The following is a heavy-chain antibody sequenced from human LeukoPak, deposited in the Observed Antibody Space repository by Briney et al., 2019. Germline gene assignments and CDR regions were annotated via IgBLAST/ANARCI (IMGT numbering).Heavy chain of an antibody. CDR1: GYSISSGRY. D-gene: IGHD3-22*01. CDR2: LSRSGSI. V-gene: IGHV4-38-2*01. CDR3: VRQRYVYGYCDS. Sequence: SETLSLTCAVSGYSISSGRYWGWVRQPPGKGLEWIGSLSRSGSIYYNPSLESRVTKSVDTSKNQFSLRLSSVTAADTAVYYCVRQRYVYGYCDSWGPGTLVTVSS. J-gene: IGHJ4*02.